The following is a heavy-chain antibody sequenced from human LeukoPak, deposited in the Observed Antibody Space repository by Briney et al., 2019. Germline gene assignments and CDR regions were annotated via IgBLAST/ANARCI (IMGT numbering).Heavy chain of an antibody. J-gene: IGHJ5*02. CDR1: GGSISSSSYY. CDR2: IYYSGST. CDR3: ARLAKRIVVVEAATPSNWFDP. Sequence: SETLSLTCTVSGGSISSSSYYWGWIRQPPVKGLEWIGSIYYSGSTYYNPSLKSRVTISVDTSKNQFSLKLSSVTAADTAVYYCARLAKRIVVVEAATPSNWFDPWGQGTLVTVSS. D-gene: IGHD2-15*01. V-gene: IGHV4-39*01.